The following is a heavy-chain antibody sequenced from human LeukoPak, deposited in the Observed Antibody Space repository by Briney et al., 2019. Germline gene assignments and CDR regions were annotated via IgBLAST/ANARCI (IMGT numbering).Heavy chain of an antibody. J-gene: IGHJ6*02. Sequence: SETLSLTCTVSGGSISSSSYYWGWIRQPPGKGLEWIGSIYYSGSTYYNPSLKSRVTISVDTSKNQFSLKLSSVTAADTAVYYCAKTTMVRGDHVWGQGTTVTVSS. D-gene: IGHD3-10*01. CDR3: AKTTMVRGDHV. CDR2: IYYSGST. V-gene: IGHV4-39*07. CDR1: GGSISSSSYY.